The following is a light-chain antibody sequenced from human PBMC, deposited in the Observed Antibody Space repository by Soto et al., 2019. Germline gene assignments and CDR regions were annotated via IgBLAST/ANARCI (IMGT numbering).Light chain of an antibody. Sequence: AIQMTQSPSSLSASVGDRVTITCRASQGIRNDLGWYQQRPGKAPKLLIYAASTLQSGVPSRFSGSESGTDFTLTISRLQPEDFATYYCQHLNNYPPFTFGPGTKVDLE. V-gene: IGKV1-6*01. CDR2: AAS. J-gene: IGKJ3*01. CDR1: QGIRND. CDR3: QHLNNYPPFT.